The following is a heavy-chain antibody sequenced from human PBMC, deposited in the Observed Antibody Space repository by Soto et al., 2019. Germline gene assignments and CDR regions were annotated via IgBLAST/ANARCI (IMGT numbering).Heavy chain of an antibody. J-gene: IGHJ1*01. D-gene: IGHD6-6*01. V-gene: IGHV3-30-3*01. CDR1: GFIFSDYA. Sequence: GGSLRLSCVASGFIFSDYAMHWARQAPGKGLEWVALISPAGTNQYYADSAKGRFTISGDNSKNTLYLQMNSLRPEDTGLYYCARENSRISPRLFQHWGHGTLVTVSS. CDR2: ISPAGTNQ. CDR3: ARENSRISPRLFQH.